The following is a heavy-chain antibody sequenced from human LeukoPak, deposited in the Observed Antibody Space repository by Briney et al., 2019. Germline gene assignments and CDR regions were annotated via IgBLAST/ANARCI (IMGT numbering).Heavy chain of an antibody. D-gene: IGHD6-19*01. Sequence: SETLSLTCTVSGGSISSYHWSWIRQPPGKGLEWIGYIYYSGSTNYNPSLKSRVTISVDTSKNQFSLKLSSVTAADTAVYYCARDGDSSGWYNAFDIWGQGTMVTVSS. CDR1: GGSISSYH. CDR2: IYYSGST. J-gene: IGHJ3*02. V-gene: IGHV4-59*01. CDR3: ARDGDSSGWYNAFDI.